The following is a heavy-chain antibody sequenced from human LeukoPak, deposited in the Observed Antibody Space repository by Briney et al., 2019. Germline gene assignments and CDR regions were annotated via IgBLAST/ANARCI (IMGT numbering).Heavy chain of an antibody. V-gene: IGHV5-51*01. CDR1: GYIFTSYW. Sequence: GESLNISSKGSGYIFTSYWIGWVRPMPGKGLEWMGIIYPGDSDTRYSPSFQGQVTISADKSISTAYLQWSSLKASDTAMYYCARPHTTAAGTDYWGQGTLVTVSS. J-gene: IGHJ4*02. D-gene: IGHD6-13*01. CDR2: IYPGDSDT. CDR3: ARPHTTAAGTDY.